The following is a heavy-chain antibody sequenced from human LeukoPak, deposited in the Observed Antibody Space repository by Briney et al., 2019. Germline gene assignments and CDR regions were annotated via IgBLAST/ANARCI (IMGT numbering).Heavy chain of an antibody. CDR3: ARADLLQKSIFGVVVPGFDY. J-gene: IGHJ4*02. Sequence: SETLSLTCTVSGYSISIGYYWGGIRQPPGKELEWIGSIYHSGSTYYNPSLKSRVTISVDTSKNQFSLKLSSVTAADTAVYYCARADLLQKSIFGVVVPGFDYWGQGTLVTVSS. V-gene: IGHV4-38-2*02. D-gene: IGHD3-3*01. CDR2: IYHSGST. CDR1: GYSISIGYY.